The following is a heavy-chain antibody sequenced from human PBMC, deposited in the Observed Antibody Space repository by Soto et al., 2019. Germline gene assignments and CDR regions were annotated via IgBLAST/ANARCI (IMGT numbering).Heavy chain of an antibody. D-gene: IGHD4-17*01. CDR3: ARAAVTHDYGHYYYMDV. V-gene: IGHV1-3*01. CDR1: GGPFSSYT. J-gene: IGHJ6*03. Sequence: VASVKVSCKGSGGPFSSYTISWVRQAPGQRLEWMGWITAGNGKTKYSQKFQGRVTITRDTSASTAYMELSSLRSEDTAVYYCARAAVTHDYGHYYYMDVWGKGTTVTVSS. CDR2: ITAGNGKT.